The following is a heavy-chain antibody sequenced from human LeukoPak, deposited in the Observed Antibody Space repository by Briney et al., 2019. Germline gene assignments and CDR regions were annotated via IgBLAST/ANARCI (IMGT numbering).Heavy chain of an antibody. Sequence: PGESLRLSCAASGFTFSSYGMHWVRQAPGKGLEWVAVISYDGSNKYYADSVKGRFTISRDNSKNTLYLQMNSLRAEDTAVYYCAKGGYSGYDLNYWGQGTLVTVSS. D-gene: IGHD5-12*01. J-gene: IGHJ4*02. CDR1: GFTFSSYG. CDR2: ISYDGSNK. V-gene: IGHV3-30*18. CDR3: AKGGYSGYDLNY.